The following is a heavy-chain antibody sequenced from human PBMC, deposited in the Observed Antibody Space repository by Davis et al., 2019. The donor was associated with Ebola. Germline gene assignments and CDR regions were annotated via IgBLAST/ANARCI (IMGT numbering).Heavy chain of an antibody. Sequence: PGGSLRLSCAASGFTVSSDYLTWVRQAPGKGLEWVSSITSGGSTYYAESVKGRFTISSDYFQNTLYLQMNSLRAEDTAVYFCARPSVRATFGDLRAGMDVWGQGTTVTVSS. CDR1: GFTVSSDY. CDR3: ARPSVRATFGDLRAGMDV. D-gene: IGHD3-16*01. CDR2: ITSGGST. V-gene: IGHV3-53*01. J-gene: IGHJ6*02.